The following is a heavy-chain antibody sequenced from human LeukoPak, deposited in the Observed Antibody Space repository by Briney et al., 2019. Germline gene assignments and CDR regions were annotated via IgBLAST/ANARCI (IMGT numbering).Heavy chain of an antibody. CDR3: AKDFVRYNIQFDY. V-gene: IGHV3-30*18. CDR1: GFTFSW. D-gene: IGHD1-14*01. Sequence: GGSLRLSCAASGFTFSWMHWVRQAPGKGLEWVAVISYDGSNKYYADSVKGRFTISRDNSKNTLYLQMNSLRAEDTAVYYCAKDFVRYNIQFDYWGQGALVTVSS. CDR2: ISYDGSNK. J-gene: IGHJ4*02.